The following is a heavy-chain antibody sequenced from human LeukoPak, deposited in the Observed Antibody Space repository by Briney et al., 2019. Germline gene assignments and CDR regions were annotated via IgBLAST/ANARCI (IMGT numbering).Heavy chain of an antibody. Sequence: GGSLRLSCAASGFTFNNAWMNWVRQAPGKGLEWVAHINPDGRDTYYVDSVKGRSTISRDNAQNSMYLQMNSLRVEDTAVYYCTSWGDTTAEYFQRWGQGTLVTVSS. CDR1: GFTFNNAW. CDR2: INPDGRDT. D-gene: IGHD2-21*02. V-gene: IGHV3-7*01. J-gene: IGHJ1*01. CDR3: TSWGDTTAEYFQR.